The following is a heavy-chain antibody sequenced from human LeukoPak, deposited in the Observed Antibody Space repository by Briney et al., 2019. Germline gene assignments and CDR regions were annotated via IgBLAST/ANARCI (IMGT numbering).Heavy chain of an antibody. V-gene: IGHV5-51*01. J-gene: IGHJ4*02. CDR1: GYSFTSYW. CDR2: IYPGDSDT. CDR3: ASLGVRGAAPYYFDY. Sequence: GESLKISCKGSGYSFTSYWIGWVRQMPGKGLEWMGIIYPGDSDTRYSPSFQGQVTISADKSISTAYLQWSSLKAPDTAMYYCASLGVRGAAPYYFDYWGQGTLVTVSS. D-gene: IGHD3-10*01.